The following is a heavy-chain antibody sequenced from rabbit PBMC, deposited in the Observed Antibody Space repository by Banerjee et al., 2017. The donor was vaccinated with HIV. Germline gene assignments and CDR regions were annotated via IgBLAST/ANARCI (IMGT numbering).Heavy chain of an antibody. CDR1: GFSFSSNE. V-gene: IGHV1S40*01. CDR3: ARCAGLSGDYNFDL. Sequence: QSLEESGGDLVKPGASLTLTCTASGFSFSSNEMIWVRQAPGKGLEWIGSIYTGSGNTYYASWAKGRFTVSKTSSTTVTLQMTSLTAADTATYFCARCAGLSGDYNFDLRGQGTLVTVS. D-gene: IGHD1-1*01. J-gene: IGHJ3*01. CDR2: IYTGSGNT.